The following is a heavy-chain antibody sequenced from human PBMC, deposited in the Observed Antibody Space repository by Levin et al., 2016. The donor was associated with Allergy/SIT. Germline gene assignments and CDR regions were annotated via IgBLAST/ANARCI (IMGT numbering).Heavy chain of an antibody. D-gene: IGHD1-26*01. CDR2: IYSGGST. J-gene: IGHJ4*02. V-gene: IGHV3-66*01. Sequence: GGSLRLSCAASGFTVSSNYMSWVRQAPGKGLEWVSVIYSGGSTYYADSVKGRFTISRDNSKNTLYLQMNSLRAEDTAVYYCARDRSHGYFDYWGQGTLVTVSS. CDR1: GFTVSSNY. CDR3: ARDRSHGYFDY.